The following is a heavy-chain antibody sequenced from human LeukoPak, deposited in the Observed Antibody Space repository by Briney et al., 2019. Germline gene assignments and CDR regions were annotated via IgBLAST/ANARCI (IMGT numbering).Heavy chain of an antibody. J-gene: IGHJ6*02. CDR2: ISAYNGNT. Sequence: GASVKVSCKASGYTFTSYGISWVRQAPGQGLEWMGWISAYNGNTNYAQKLQGRVTMTTDTSTSTAYMELRSLRSDDMAVYYCARDGSSWYPYYYYGMDVWGQGTTVTVSS. CDR1: GYTFTSYG. CDR3: ARDGSSWYPYYYYGMDV. D-gene: IGHD6-13*01. V-gene: IGHV1-18*03.